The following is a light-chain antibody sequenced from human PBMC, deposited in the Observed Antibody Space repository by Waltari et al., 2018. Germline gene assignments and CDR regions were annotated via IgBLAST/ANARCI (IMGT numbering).Light chain of an antibody. CDR3: LSRDTTSTRV. J-gene: IGLJ3*02. Sequence: SSELTQDPAVSVALGQTVSITCKGDSRRRYYASWYQQRPGQAPILILYGQDNRPSGIPDRFSGSTSGNTASLTITGAQAEDEADYYCLSRDTTSTRVFGGGTRLTV. CDR2: GQD. CDR1: SRRRYY. V-gene: IGLV3-19*01.